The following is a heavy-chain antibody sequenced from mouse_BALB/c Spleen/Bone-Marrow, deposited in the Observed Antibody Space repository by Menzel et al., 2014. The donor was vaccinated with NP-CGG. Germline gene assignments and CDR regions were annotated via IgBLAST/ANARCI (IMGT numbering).Heavy chain of an antibody. V-gene: IGHV1S81*02. CDR1: GYTFTSYY. CDR2: INPSNGGT. J-gene: IGHJ1*01. D-gene: IGHD1-1*01. Sequence: QVQLQQSGAELVKPGASVKLSCKASGYTFTSYYMYWVKQRPGQGLEWIGEINPSNGGTNFNEKFKSKATLTVDKSSNTAYVQLSSLTSEYSAVYHCTRSNYGYWFFDVWGAGTTVTFSS. CDR3: TRSNYGYWFFDV.